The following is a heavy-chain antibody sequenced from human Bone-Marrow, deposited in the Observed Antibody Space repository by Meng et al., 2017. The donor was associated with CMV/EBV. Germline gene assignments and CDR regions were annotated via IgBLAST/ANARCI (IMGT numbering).Heavy chain of an antibody. CDR2: IDWDDDK. CDR1: GFSLSTSGMR. J-gene: IGHJ4*02. Sequence: SGSTLVKPTQTLTLTCTFSGFSLSTSGMRVSWIRQPRGKALEWLARIDWDDDKFYSTSLKTRLTISTDTSKNQVVLTMTNMDPVDTATYYCARIKGSNLYFDYWCQGNLVTVSS. D-gene: IGHD2-8*01. CDR3: ARIKGSNLYFDY. V-gene: IGHV2-70D*14.